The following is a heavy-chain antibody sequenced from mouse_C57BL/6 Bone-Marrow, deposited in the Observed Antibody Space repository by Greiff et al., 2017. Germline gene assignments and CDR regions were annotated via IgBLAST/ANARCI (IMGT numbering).Heavy chain of an antibody. J-gene: IGHJ2*01. V-gene: IGHV14-4*01. CDR3: SSFDGNYFDF. CDR2: IDPEIGDT. Sequence: VQLQQSGAELVRPGASVKLSCTASGFNITDDYIHWVKQRPEQGLEWIGWIDPEIGDTEYASKFQGKATIASDTSSNTAYLQLSSLTSEDTAVYYCSSFDGNYFDFWGQGTPHTVAS. D-gene: IGHD2-3*01. CDR1: GFNITDDY.